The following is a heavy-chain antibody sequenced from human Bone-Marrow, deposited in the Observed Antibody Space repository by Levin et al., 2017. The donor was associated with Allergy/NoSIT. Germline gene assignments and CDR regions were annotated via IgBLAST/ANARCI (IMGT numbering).Heavy chain of an antibody. CDR1: GYTFLSYG. CDR3: ARERLCWGYGCYDEVYHLYGKDV. D-gene: IGHD1-26*01. CDR2: ISPYNDKT. Sequence: GESLKISCKASGYTFLSYGITWVRQAPGQGLEWLGWISPYNDKTNYGQQMQGRVTMTADTSTGTVYMELRSLTADDTAVYYCARERLCWGYGCYDEVYHLYGKDVWGQGSGVGVSS. J-gene: IGHJ6*02. V-gene: IGHV1-18*01.